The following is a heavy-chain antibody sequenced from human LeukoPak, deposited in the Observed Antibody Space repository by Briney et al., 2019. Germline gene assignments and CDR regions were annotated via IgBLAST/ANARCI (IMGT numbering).Heavy chain of an antibody. D-gene: IGHD2-15*01. CDR1: GDSISSYY. V-gene: IGHV4-59*01. J-gene: IGHJ6*02. Sequence: PSETLSLTCTVSGDSISSYYGSWIRQPPGKGLEWMGYIYYSGSTKYNPSLKSRVTISVDTSKNQFSLQLSSVTAADTAVYYCARDHPGWWVWGQGTTVTVSS. CDR3: ARDHPGWWV. CDR2: IYYSGST.